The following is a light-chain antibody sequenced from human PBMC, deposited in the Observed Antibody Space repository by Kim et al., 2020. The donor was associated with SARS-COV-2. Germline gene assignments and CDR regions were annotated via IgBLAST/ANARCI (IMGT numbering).Light chain of an antibody. CDR2: DVT. J-gene: IGLJ3*02. Sequence: QSALTQPASVSGSPGQSITISCTGTSSDVGGYNYVSWYQQHPGRAPKVMIYDVTKRPSGVSNRFSGSKSGNTASLTISGLQAEDEGDYYCGSYATGSTFVFGGGTQLTVL. CDR1: SSDVGGYNY. V-gene: IGLV2-14*03. CDR3: GSYATGSTFV.